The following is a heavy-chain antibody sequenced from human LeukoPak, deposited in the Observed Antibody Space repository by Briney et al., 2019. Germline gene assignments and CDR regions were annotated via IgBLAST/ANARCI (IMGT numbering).Heavy chain of an antibody. Sequence: RGSLRLSCAASGFTFTDFYMSWIRQAPGKRLEWVSYIGISGTTIYYADSVKGRFTFSRDNAKNSLYLQMNSLRAEDTAVYYCARTGRLQYGDYVAFDYWGQGTLVTVSS. J-gene: IGHJ4*02. CDR3: ARTGRLQYGDYVAFDY. V-gene: IGHV3-11*01. CDR2: IGISGTTI. D-gene: IGHD4-17*01. CDR1: GFTFTDFY.